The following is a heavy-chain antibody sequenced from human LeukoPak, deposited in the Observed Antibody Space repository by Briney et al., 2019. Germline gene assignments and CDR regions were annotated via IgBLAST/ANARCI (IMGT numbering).Heavy chain of an antibody. V-gene: IGHV4-4*07. J-gene: IGHJ5*02. D-gene: IGHD4-23*01. CDR1: GGSISSYY. Sequence: SETLSLTCTVSGGSISSYYWSRIRQPAGKGLEWIGRIYTSGSTNYNPSLKSRVTMSVDTSKSQFSLRLTSVTAADTAVYYCARGIFYGGRNQYIWLDLWGQGTLVTVSS. CDR3: ARGIFYGGRNQYIWLDL. CDR2: IYTSGST.